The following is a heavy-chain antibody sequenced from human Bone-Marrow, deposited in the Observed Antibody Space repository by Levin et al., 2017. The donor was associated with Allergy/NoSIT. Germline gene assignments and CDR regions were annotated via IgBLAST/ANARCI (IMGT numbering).Heavy chain of an antibody. CDR3: AKHRGGYGGYDDYFDY. CDR2: ISGTGGNT. J-gene: IGHJ4*02. D-gene: IGHD5-12*01. Sequence: GGSLRLSCAASGFTFSSYAMSWVRQAPGKGLEWVSTISGTGGNTSNADSVKGRFTISRDNSKNTLFLQMNSLRAEDTAVYYCAKHRGGYGGYDDYFDYWGQGTLVTVSS. CDR1: GFTFSSYA. V-gene: IGHV3-23*01.